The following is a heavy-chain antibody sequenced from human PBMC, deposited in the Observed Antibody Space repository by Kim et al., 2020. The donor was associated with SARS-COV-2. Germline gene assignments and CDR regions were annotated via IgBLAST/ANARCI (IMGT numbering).Heavy chain of an antibody. CDR1: GFTVSSNY. V-gene: IGHV3-66*01. D-gene: IGHD1-26*01. CDR2: IYSGGST. Sequence: GGSLRLSCAASGFTVSSNYMSWVRQAPGKGLEWVSVIYSGGSTYYADSVKGRFTISRDNSKNTLYLQMNSLRAEDTAVYYCASGFIGSQPYYYYGMDVWGQGTTVTVSS. CDR3: ASGFIGSQPYYYYGMDV. J-gene: IGHJ6*02.